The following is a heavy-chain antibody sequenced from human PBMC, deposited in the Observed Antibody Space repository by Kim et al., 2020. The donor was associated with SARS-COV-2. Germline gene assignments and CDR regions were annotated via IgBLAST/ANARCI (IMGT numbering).Heavy chain of an antibody. CDR2: ITGSGSGT. V-gene: IGHV3-23*01. CDR1: GFTFSTFS. Sequence: GGSLRLSCAASGFTFSTFSMSWVRQAPGRGLQWVSTITGSGSGTYFADSVKGRFAISRDNSKNTLHLQMNSLRAEDTAVYYCTKDPYPDNGDYVHSYYFDYWGRGTLVTVSS. J-gene: IGHJ4*02. CDR3: TKDPYPDNGDYVHSYYFDY. D-gene: IGHD4-17*01.